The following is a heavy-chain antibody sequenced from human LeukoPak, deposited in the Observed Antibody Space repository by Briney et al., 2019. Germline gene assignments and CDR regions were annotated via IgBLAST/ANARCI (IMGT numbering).Heavy chain of an antibody. D-gene: IGHD6-19*01. J-gene: IGHJ3*02. V-gene: IGHV4-39*07. CDR3: ARVTPTSGSDAFDI. Sequence: SETLSLTCTVSGGSISSSSYCWGWIRQPPGKGLEWIGDIFYSGNTYYNPSLKSRVTISVDTSKNQFSLKLSSVTAADTAVYYCARVTPTSGSDAFDIWGQGTMVTVSS. CDR2: IFYSGNT. CDR1: GGSISSSSYC.